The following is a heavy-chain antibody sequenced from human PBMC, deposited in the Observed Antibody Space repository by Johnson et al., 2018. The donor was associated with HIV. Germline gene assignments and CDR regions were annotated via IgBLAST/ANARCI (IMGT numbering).Heavy chain of an antibody. D-gene: IGHD3-22*01. Sequence: VQLVESGGGLVKPGGSLRLSCAASGFTFSDYYMSWIRQAPGKWLEWVSYISSSGSTIYYADSVKGRFTISRDNAKNSLYLQMNSLRAEDTAVYYCARDHGYLGMYDSSGLDRFDIWGQGTMVTVSS. J-gene: IGHJ3*02. V-gene: IGHV3-11*04. CDR1: GFTFSDYY. CDR2: ISSSGSTI. CDR3: ARDHGYLGMYDSSGLDRFDI.